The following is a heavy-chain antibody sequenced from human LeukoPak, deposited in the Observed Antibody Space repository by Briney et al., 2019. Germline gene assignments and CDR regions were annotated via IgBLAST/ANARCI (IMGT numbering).Heavy chain of an antibody. CDR1: GFTFSSYW. D-gene: IGHD3-22*01. CDR3: ARAVSSGYYNLYFDY. J-gene: IGHJ4*02. V-gene: IGHV3-7*04. CDR2: IRKDGSEA. Sequence: GGSLRLSCAASGFTFSSYWMNWVRQAPGKGLEWVANIRKDGSEAFYVDSVKGRFTIPRDNAKNSLFLQMNYLRGEDTAVYYCARAVSSGYYNLYFDYWGQGALVTVSS.